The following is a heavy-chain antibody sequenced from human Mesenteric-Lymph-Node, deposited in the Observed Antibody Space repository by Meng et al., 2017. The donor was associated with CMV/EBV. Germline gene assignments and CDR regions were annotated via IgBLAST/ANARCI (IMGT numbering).Heavy chain of an antibody. CDR3: AKHSALEHCGSSSCYAYFDY. CDR2: IGKNGLTT. CDR1: EFSFSTYS. Sequence: GGSLRLSCAASEFSFSTYSTSWVRQAPGKGLEWVSVIGKNGLTTYYADSVKGRFTVSRDNSKNTLYPQMNGLRAEDTAVYFCAKHSALEHCGSSSCYAYFDYWGQGTLVTVSS. D-gene: IGHD2-2*01. V-gene: IGHV3-23*01. J-gene: IGHJ4*02.